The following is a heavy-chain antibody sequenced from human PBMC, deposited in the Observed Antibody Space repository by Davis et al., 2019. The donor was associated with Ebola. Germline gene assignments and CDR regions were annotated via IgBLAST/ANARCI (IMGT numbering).Heavy chain of an antibody. V-gene: IGHV3-30-3*01. CDR3: ARVEDGYNLVDY. D-gene: IGHD5-24*01. Sequence: PGGSLRLSCAASGFTFSSYAMHWVRQAPGKGLEWVAVISYDGSNKYYADSVKGRFTISRDNSKNTLYLQMNSLRAEDTAVYYCARVEDGYNLVDYWGQGTLVTVSS. J-gene: IGHJ4*02. CDR1: GFTFSSYA. CDR2: ISYDGSNK.